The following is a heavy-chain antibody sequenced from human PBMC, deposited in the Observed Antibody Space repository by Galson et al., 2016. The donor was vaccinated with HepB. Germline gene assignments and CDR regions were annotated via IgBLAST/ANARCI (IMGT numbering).Heavy chain of an antibody. Sequence: DDSIINYYWSWIRQPPGKGLEWIGHIYYSGTTNYNPSLKSRVTISVDTSKNQFSLKLTSVTTADTAVYFCARVGRFGGWYEWGWFDPWGQGTLVTVSS. CDR1: DDSIINYY. CDR2: IYYSGTT. J-gene: IGHJ5*02. CDR3: ARVGRFGGWYEWGWFDP. D-gene: IGHD6-19*01. V-gene: IGHV4-59*01.